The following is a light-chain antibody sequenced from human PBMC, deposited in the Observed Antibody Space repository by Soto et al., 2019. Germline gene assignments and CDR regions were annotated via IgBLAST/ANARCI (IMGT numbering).Light chain of an antibody. CDR2: DAS. V-gene: IGKV1-33*01. CDR1: QDINNY. Sequence: DIQMTQSPSSLSASVGDRVTLTCQASQDINNYLNWFQQKPGQAPKLLIYDASNLQTGVPSRFSGSGSGTDFTFTISSLQPEDIGTYYCQQYDNVPRTLGQGTRLEI. J-gene: IGKJ2*01. CDR3: QQYDNVPRT.